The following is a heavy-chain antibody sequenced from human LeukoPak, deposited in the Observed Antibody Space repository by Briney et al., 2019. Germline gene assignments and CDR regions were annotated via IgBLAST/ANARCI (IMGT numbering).Heavy chain of an antibody. CDR1: ECRFGNEW. CDR3: ARLDSSSWKNDY. V-gene: IGHV5-51*01. CDR2: IYPGDSDT. D-gene: IGHD6-13*01. J-gene: IGHJ4*02. Sequence: SNRSECRFGNEWRCRGRPMHGKRLEWMGIIYPGDSDTRYSPSFQGQVTISADKSISTAYLQWSSLKASDTAMYYCARLDSSSWKNDYWGQGTLVTVSS.